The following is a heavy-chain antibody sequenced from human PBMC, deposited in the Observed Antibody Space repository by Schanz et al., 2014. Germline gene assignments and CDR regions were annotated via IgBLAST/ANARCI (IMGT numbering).Heavy chain of an antibody. J-gene: IGHJ4*02. CDR1: GGSVNSGVYY. D-gene: IGHD6-13*01. V-gene: IGHV4-31*03. CDR3: ARARSWPDY. CDR2: IYDGGST. Sequence: QVQLQESGPGLVKPSQTLSLTCTVSGGSVNSGVYYWNWIRQHPGKGLEWIGYIYDGGSTYYNPSLKSRVTISVDTSKNQFSLRLSSVTAADTAVYYCARARSWPDYWGQGTLXTVSS.